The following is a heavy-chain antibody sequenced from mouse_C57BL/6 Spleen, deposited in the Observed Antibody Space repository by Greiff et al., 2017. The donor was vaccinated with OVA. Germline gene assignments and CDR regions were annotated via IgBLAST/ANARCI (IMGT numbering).Heavy chain of an antibody. CDR1: GYTFTTYP. CDR2: FHPYNDDT. D-gene: IGHD1-1*01. V-gene: IGHV1-47*01. J-gene: IGHJ2*01. CDR3: ARGGDYGSSYPFDY. Sequence: VQLQQSGAELVKPGASVKMSCKASGYTFTTYPIEWMKQNPGKSLEWIGNFHPYNDDTKYNEKFKGKATLTVEKSSSTAYLQLSRLTSDDSAVYYCARGGDYGSSYPFDYWGQGTTLTVSS.